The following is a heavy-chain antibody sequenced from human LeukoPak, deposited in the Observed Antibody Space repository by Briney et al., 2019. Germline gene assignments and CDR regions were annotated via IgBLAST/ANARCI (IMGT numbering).Heavy chain of an antibody. D-gene: IGHD3-22*01. V-gene: IGHV3-33*01. CDR3: ARHSDSPNYPDTDSFDL. Sequence: GGSLRLSCAASGFTFSSYGMHWVRQAPGKGLEWVAVIWYDGSNKYYADSVKGRFTISRDNSKNTLYLQMNSLRAEDTAVYYCARHSDSPNYPDTDSFDLWGQGTTVTVSS. J-gene: IGHJ3*01. CDR1: GFTFSSYG. CDR2: IWYDGSNK.